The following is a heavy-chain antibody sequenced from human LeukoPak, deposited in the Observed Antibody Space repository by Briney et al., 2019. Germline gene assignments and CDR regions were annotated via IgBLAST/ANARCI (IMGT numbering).Heavy chain of an antibody. Sequence: GGSLRLSCAVSGFTFNIYAMSWVRQAPGKGLEWVSRISASGGGTFYAGSVEGRFIISRDNSKNTLSLQMNSLRAEDTATYYCAKDKYHDSSGTFDYWGQGTLVTVSS. CDR1: GFTFNIYA. V-gene: IGHV3-23*01. J-gene: IGHJ4*02. CDR2: ISASGGGT. CDR3: AKDKYHDSSGTFDY. D-gene: IGHD3-22*01.